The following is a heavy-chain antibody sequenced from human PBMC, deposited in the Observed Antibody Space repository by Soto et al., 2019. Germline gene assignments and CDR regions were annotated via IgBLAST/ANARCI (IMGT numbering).Heavy chain of an antibody. J-gene: IGHJ4*02. CDR3: GRGRSGQIVVFY. Sequence: SGKVSFRASSYTFTGHYIHWVRQAPEQGPEWMGEIGPESGATRYAQKFQGRVTMTMDMSITTVYMELSNLSPDDTAVYYCGRGRSGQIVVFYWGQGTPVTVSS. D-gene: IGHD5-12*01. V-gene: IGHV1-2*02. CDR2: IGPESGAT. CDR1: SYTFTGHY.